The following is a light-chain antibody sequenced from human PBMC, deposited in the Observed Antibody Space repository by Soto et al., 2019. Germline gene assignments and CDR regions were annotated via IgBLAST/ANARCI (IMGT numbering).Light chain of an antibody. CDR3: SSFGGSRAF. CDR2: DVS. Sequence: QSALTQPPSASGSPGQSVTISCTGTSSDVGGHDSVSWYQQHPGKAPKLMIYDVSNRPSGVPDRFSASKSGNTASLTVSGLQAEDEADYYCSSFGGSRAFFGPRTEVTV. J-gene: IGLJ1*01. CDR1: SSDVGGHDS. V-gene: IGLV2-8*01.